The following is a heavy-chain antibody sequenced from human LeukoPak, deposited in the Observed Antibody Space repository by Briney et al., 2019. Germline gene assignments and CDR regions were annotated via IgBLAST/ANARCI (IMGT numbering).Heavy chain of an antibody. CDR1: GFTFNRYV. CDR3: AKRYNWNDAPHY. D-gene: IGHD1-20*01. Sequence: GGSLRLSCAASGFTFNRYVMSWVRQAPGKGPEWVSDITASGGSTYYADSVKGRFAISRDNSKNTMYLQMNSLRAEDTAVYYCAKRYNWNDAPHYGGQGTLVTVSS. CDR2: ITASGGST. J-gene: IGHJ4*02. V-gene: IGHV3-23*01.